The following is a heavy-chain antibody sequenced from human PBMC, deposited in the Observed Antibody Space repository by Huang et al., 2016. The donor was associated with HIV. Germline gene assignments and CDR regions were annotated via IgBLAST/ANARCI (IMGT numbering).Heavy chain of an antibody. Sequence: QVQLQESGPGPVKPSQTLSITCTVSGDSISNGGYLWSWIRQSPGKGLYWIGSIYYTGTTSYNPSLRSRVTMSVDTSKNQFSLRLTSVTAEDTAVYYCARDRITQCNGGRCYSDWSDPWGQGTLVIVSS. CDR2: IYYTGTT. V-gene: IGHV4-30-4*08. D-gene: IGHD2-15*01. J-gene: IGHJ5*02. CDR1: GDSISNGGYL. CDR3: ARDRITQCNGGRCYSDWSDP.